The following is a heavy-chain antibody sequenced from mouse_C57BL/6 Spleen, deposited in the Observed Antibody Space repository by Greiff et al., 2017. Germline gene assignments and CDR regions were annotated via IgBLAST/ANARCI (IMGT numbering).Heavy chain of an antibody. J-gene: IGHJ1*03. V-gene: IGHV1-55*01. CDR2: IYPGSGST. CDR3: ACTGPWYFDV. D-gene: IGHD1-1*01. CDR1: GYTFTSYW. Sequence: VQLQQSGAELVQPGASVKMSCKASGYTFTSYWITWVKQRPGQGLEWIGDIYPGSGSTNYNEKFKSKATLTVDTSSSTAYMQLSSLTCEDSAVYCCACTGPWYFDVWGTGTTVTVSS.